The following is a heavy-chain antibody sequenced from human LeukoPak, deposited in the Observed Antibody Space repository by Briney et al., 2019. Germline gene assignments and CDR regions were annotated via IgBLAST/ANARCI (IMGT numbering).Heavy chain of an antibody. CDR2: TGGDGSRT. D-gene: IGHD3-10*01. Sequence: GGSLRLSCAASGFTFSSYAMSWVRQAPGKGLEWASATGGDGSRTFYADFVKGRFTISRDNSKNTLYLRVDSLRAEDTAVYYCAKYRPGTYYRGPGMDVWGQGTTVTVSS. CDR1: GFTFSSYA. J-gene: IGHJ6*02. V-gene: IGHV3-23*01. CDR3: AKYRPGTYYRGPGMDV.